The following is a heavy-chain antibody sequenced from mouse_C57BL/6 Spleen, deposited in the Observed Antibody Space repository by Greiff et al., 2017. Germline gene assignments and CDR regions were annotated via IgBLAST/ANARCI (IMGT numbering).Heavy chain of an antibody. CDR1: GFTFSSYA. J-gene: IGHJ4*01. CDR3: TGEVTTVVATKAMDY. V-gene: IGHV5-9-1*02. Sequence: EVQGVESGEGLVKPGGSLKLSCAASGFTFSSYAMSWVRQTPEKRLEWVAYISSGGDYIYYADTVKGRFTISRDNARNTLYLQMSSLKSEDTAMYYCTGEVTTVVATKAMDYWGQGTSVTVSS. D-gene: IGHD1-1*01. CDR2: ISSGGDYI.